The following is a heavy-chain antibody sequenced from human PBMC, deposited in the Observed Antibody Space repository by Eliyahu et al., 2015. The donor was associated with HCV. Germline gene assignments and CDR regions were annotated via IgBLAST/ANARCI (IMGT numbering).Heavy chain of an antibody. J-gene: IGHJ4*02. CDR3: AKDLSGGYSANYFES. V-gene: IGHV3-33*03. CDR1: GFXFSNHG. CDR2: IWHDGSDT. Sequence: QVQLVESGGGVVQPGRSLRLSXXAXGFXFSNHGMHWVRQAPGKGLGWVAVIWHDGSDTSYADSVKGRFSISRDKSKNTVYLEMNSLRAEDTAMYYCAKDLSGGYSANYFESWGQGTLVTVSS. D-gene: IGHD5-12*01.